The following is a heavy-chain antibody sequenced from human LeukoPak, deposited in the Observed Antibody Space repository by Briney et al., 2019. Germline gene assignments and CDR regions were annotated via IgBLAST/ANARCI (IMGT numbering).Heavy chain of an antibody. CDR3: ASSHYGRYYFDY. J-gene: IGHJ4*02. V-gene: IGHV1-46*01. CDR1: GYTFTSYY. Sequence: ASVKVSCKASGYTFTSYYMHWVRQAPGQGLEWMGIINPSGGSTSYAQKFQGRVTMTRDMSTSTVYMELSSLRSEYTAVYYCASSHYGRYYFDYWGQGTLVTVSS. CDR2: INPSGGST. D-gene: IGHD4-17*01.